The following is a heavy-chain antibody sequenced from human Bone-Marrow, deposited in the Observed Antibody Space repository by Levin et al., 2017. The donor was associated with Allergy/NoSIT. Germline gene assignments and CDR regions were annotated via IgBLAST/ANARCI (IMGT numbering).Heavy chain of an antibody. CDR3: ATDPFDFYGSGTRFHH. Sequence: PGGSLRLSCAASGFIFSDYGMHWVRQAPGKGLEWVAVISSDGGNSKYADSLKGRITVTRDNSKNTVFLQMDSVRAADTAVFYCATDPFDFYGSGTRFHHWGQGTLVTVSS. CDR2: ISSDGGNS. V-gene: IGHV3-30*03. J-gene: IGHJ4*02. D-gene: IGHD3-10*01. CDR1: GFIFSDYG.